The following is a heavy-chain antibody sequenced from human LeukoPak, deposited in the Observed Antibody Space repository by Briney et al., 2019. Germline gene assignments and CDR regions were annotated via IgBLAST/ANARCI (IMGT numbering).Heavy chain of an antibody. CDR1: GFALSSYG. Sequence: GGSLRLSCAASGFALSSYGIHWVRQTTGKGLEWVSAIDTTGGTYYPGSVEGRFIISRDNVQNSFHLQMNSLRDADTAVYYCVREGFCGVDCPAYFDLWGRGTLVTVSS. J-gene: IGHJ2*01. CDR2: IDTTGGT. CDR3: VREGFCGVDCPAYFDL. V-gene: IGHV3-13*04. D-gene: IGHD2-21*02.